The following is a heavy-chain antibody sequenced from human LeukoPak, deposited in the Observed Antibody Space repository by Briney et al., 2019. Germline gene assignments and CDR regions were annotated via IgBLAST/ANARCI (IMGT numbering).Heavy chain of an antibody. V-gene: IGHV4-61*02. CDR2: IYTSGST. CDR3: ARGLVRGLVCYYMDV. D-gene: IGHD3-10*01. Sequence: PSETLSLTCAVSGGSISSGGYSWSWIRQPPGKGLEWIGRIYTSGSTNYNPSLKSRVTISVDTSKNQFSLKLSSVTAADTAVYYCARGLVRGLVCYYMDVWGKGTTVTISS. CDR1: GGSISSGGYS. J-gene: IGHJ6*03.